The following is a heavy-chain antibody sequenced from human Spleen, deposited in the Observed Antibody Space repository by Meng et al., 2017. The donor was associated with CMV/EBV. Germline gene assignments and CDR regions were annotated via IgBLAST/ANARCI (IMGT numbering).Heavy chain of an antibody. CDR2: IYYSGST. Sequence: CTVSGDADGSAGYYWSWIRQPPGKGLGWIGYIYYSGSTNYNPSLKSRVTISEETSKNQFSLKLTSVTAVDTAVYYCARVLGGNRFDPWGQGTLVTVSS. CDR3: ARVLGGNRFDP. D-gene: IGHD7-27*01. CDR1: GDADGSAGYY. V-gene: IGHV4-61*08. J-gene: IGHJ5*02.